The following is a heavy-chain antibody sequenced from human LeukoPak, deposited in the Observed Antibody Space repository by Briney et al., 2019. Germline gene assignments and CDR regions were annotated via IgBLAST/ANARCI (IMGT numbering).Heavy chain of an antibody. CDR3: ARGGGYYDSSGYHDAFDI. V-gene: IGHV3-20*04. CDR1: GFTFDDYG. J-gene: IGHJ3*02. D-gene: IGHD3-22*01. CDR2: INWNGGRT. Sequence: PGGSLRLTCAASGFTFDDYGMNGVRQAQGKGLEWVSGINWNGGRTVYADTVRGRFTISRDNAKNSLYLQMNSLRAEDTALYYCARGGGYYDSSGYHDAFDIWGHGTMVTVSS.